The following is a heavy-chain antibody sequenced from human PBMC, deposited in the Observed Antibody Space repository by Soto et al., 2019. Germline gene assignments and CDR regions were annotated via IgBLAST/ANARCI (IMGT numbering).Heavy chain of an antibody. V-gene: IGHV3-64D*06. D-gene: IGHD3-22*01. CDR3: VKQPGYYYDSSTYYSV. CDR2: ITTNGGST. Sequence: GRSLRLSCSASGFTFSSYAIHWVRQAPGKGLEYVSAITTNGGSTYYADSVKGRFTISRDNSKNTLYLQMSSLRAEDTAVYYCVKQPGYYYDSSTYYSVWGRGTLVTVSS. J-gene: IGHJ4*02. CDR1: GFTFSSYA.